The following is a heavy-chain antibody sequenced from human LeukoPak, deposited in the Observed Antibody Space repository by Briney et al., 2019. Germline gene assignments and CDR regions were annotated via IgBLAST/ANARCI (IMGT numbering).Heavy chain of an antibody. V-gene: IGHV7-4-1*02. J-gene: IGHJ4*02. Sequence: ASVKVSCKASGYTFTSYAMNWVRQAPGQGLEWMGWINTNTGNPTYAQGFTGRFVFSLDTSVSTAYLQISSLKAEDTAVYYCASRNCTNGVCYSLHFDYWGQGTLVTVSS. D-gene: IGHD2-8*01. CDR1: GYTFTSYA. CDR3: ASRNCTNGVCYSLHFDY. CDR2: INTNTGNP.